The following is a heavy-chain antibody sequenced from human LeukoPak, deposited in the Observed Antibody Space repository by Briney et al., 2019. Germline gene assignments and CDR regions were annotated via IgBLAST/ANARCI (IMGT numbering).Heavy chain of an antibody. V-gene: IGHV3-21*01. Sequence: GGSLRLSCAASGFAFGGYSINWVRQAPGEGLEWVSSITRRSTYINYADSAKGRFTISRDNAQNLLYLQMTSLRAEDTAVYYCARVLLGAPTINYYYYYMDVWGKGTTVTVSS. D-gene: IGHD1-26*01. CDR2: ITRRSTYI. J-gene: IGHJ6*03. CDR1: GFAFGGYS. CDR3: ARVLLGAPTINYYYYYMDV.